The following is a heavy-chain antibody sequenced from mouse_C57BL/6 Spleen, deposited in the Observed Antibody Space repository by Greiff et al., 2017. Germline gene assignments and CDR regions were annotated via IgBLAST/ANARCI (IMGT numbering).Heavy chain of an antibody. CDR2: ISSGSSTI. D-gene: IGHD1-1*01. V-gene: IGHV5-17*01. CDR3: AKITTVVATDWYFDV. Sequence: EVKLVESGGGLVKPGGSLKLSCAASGFTFSDYGMHWVRQAPEKGLEWVAYISSGSSTIYYADTVKGRFTISRDNAKNTLFLQMTSLRSEDTAMYYCAKITTVVATDWYFDVWGKGTTVTVSS. J-gene: IGHJ1*03. CDR1: GFTFSDYG.